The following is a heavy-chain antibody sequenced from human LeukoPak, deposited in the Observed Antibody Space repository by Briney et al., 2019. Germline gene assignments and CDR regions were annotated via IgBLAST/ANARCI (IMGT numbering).Heavy chain of an antibody. CDR3: ARSTRTGTTFEWYY. CDR2: ISAYNGNT. J-gene: IGHJ4*02. CDR1: GYTFTSYV. D-gene: IGHD1-1*01. Sequence: ASVKVSCKASGYTFTSYVISWVRQAPGQGLEWMGWISAYNGNTNYAQKLQGRVTMTTDICTSTAYMELRSLRSDDTAVYYCARSTRTGTTFEWYYWGQGTLVTVSS. V-gene: IGHV1-18*01.